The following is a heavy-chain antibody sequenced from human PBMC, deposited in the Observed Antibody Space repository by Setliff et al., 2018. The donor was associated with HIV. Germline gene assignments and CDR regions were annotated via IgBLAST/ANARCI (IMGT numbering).Heavy chain of an antibody. V-gene: IGHV4-59*01. Sequence: SETLSLTCTVSGGSIGGYYWSWIRQSPGRGLEWVGYVYYTGISNYNPSLKSRVTISVDTSKKQFSLSLRSVTAADTALYYCARADYDGGTYYFDFWDQGTLVTVSS. CDR1: GGSIGGYY. D-gene: IGHD4-17*01. CDR2: VYYTGIS. J-gene: IGHJ4*02. CDR3: ARADYDGGTYYFDF.